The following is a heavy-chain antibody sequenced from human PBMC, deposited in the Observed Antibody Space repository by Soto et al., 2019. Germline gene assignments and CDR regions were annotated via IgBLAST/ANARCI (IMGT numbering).Heavy chain of an antibody. CDR2: MNPKSGHT. V-gene: IGHV1-8*01. Sequence: QVQLVQSGAEVKKPGASVKVSCKASGYTFSSYDIIWVRQATGQGLEWMGWMNPKSGHTGSAQKFQGRVTMTRDTSISTAYMELSSLRSEDTAIYYCARTDGDLDVWGQGTTVTVSS. CDR3: ARTDGDLDV. CDR1: GYTFSSYD. D-gene: IGHD4-17*01. J-gene: IGHJ6*02.